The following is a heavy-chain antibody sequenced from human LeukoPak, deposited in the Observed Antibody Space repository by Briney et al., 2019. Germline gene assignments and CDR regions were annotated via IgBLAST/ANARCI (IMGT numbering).Heavy chain of an antibody. CDR2: INTSGATT. Sequence: ASVKVSCTASGYTFTSYYMHWVRQAPGQGLEWMGIINTSGATTRYGQNFKGRVTATRDTSTSTVYMEMSSLNSEDTAVYYCARGLESSGWYGMDVWGQGTTIIVSS. CDR3: ARGLESSGWYGMDV. V-gene: IGHV1-46*01. J-gene: IGHJ6*02. CDR1: GYTFTSYY. D-gene: IGHD6-19*01.